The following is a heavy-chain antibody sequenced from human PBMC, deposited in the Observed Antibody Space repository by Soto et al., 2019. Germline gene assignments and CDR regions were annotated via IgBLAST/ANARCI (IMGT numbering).Heavy chain of an antibody. CDR2: INAGNGNT. CDR3: ARKSGYSYGRDSVNYFDY. D-gene: IGHD5-18*01. Sequence: ASVKVSCKASGYTFTSYAMHWVRQAPGQRLEWMGWINAGNGNTKYSQKFQGRVTITRDTSASTAYMELSSLRSEDTAVYYCARKSGYSYGRDSVNYFDYWGQGTLVTVSS. CDR1: GYTFTSYA. V-gene: IGHV1-3*01. J-gene: IGHJ4*02.